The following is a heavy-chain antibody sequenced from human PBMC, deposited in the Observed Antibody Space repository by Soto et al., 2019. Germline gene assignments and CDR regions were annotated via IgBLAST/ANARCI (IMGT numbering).Heavy chain of an antibody. Sequence: QVQLVESGGGVVQPGRSLRLSCAASGFTFSSYAMHWVRQAPGKGLEWVAVISYDGSNKYYADSVKGRFTITRDNSKNPLYLQMHSLRAEDTAVYYCAGDGALSLVWQWLPTGYFQHWGQGTLVTVSS. CDR1: GFTFSSYA. V-gene: IGHV3-30-3*01. D-gene: IGHD6-19*01. CDR2: ISYDGSNK. CDR3: AGDGALSLVWQWLPTGYFQH. J-gene: IGHJ1*01.